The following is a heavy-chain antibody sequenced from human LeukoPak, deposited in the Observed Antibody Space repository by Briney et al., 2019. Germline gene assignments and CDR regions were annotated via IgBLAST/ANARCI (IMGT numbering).Heavy chain of an antibody. CDR2: INHSGST. CDR1: GGSFSGYY. D-gene: IGHD6-13*01. CDR3: ARGYSSSWTPGY. J-gene: IGHJ4*02. Sequence: SETLSLTCAVYGGSFSGYYWSWIRQPPGKGLEWIGEINHSGSTNYNPHLKSRVTMSVDTSKNQFSLKLSSVTAADTAVYYCARGYSSSWTPGYWGQGTLVTVSS. V-gene: IGHV4-34*01.